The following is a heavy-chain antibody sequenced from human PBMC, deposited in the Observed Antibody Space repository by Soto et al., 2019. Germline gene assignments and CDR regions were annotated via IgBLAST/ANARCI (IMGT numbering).Heavy chain of an antibody. CDR2: ISSSSSYI. Sequence: GGSLRLSCAASGVTFSGYSMNWVRQAPGKGLEWVSSISSSSSYIYYADSVKGRFTISRDNAKNSLYLQMNSLRAEDTAVYYCARDLTSALYGMDVWGQGTTVTVSS. CDR1: GVTFSGYS. J-gene: IGHJ6*02. CDR3: ARDLTSALYGMDV. V-gene: IGHV3-21*01.